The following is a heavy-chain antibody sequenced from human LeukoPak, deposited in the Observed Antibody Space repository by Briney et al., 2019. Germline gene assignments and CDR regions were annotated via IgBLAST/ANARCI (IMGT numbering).Heavy chain of an antibody. Sequence: ASVKVSCKASGYTFTSYVISWVRQAPGQGLEWMGWISAYNGNTNYAQKLQGRVTMTTDTSTSTAYMELRSLRSDDTAVYYCARGELAYCGGDCYTTLDYRGQGTLVTVSS. CDR2: ISAYNGNT. CDR3: ARGELAYCGGDCYTTLDY. V-gene: IGHV1-18*01. D-gene: IGHD2-21*02. J-gene: IGHJ4*02. CDR1: GYTFTSYV.